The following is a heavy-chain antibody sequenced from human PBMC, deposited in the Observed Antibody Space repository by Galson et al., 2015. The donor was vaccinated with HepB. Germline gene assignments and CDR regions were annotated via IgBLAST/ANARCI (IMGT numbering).Heavy chain of an antibody. J-gene: IGHJ6*02. CDR3: AKSRANYYYGMDV. CDR2: IRNSGDTT. D-gene: IGHD3-10*01. V-gene: IGHV3-23*01. CDR1: GFTFSTYS. Sequence: SLRLSCAASGFTFSTYSMTWVRQAPGKGLEWVSVIRNSGDTTYYGDSVMGRFTISRDNSKSTLYLQMNSLRIEDTAVYYCAKSRANYYYGMDVWGQGTTVTVSS.